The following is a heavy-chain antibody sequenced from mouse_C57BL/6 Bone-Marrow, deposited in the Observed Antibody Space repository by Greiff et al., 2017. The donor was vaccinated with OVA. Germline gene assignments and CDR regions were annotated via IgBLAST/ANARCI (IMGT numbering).Heavy chain of an antibody. CDR1: GYTFTSYW. D-gene: IGHD2-12*01. Sequence: EVQLQQSGTVLARPGASVKMSCKTSGYTFTSYWMHWVKQRPGQGLEWIGAIYPGNSDTSYNQKFKGKAKLTAVTSASTAYMELSSLTNEDSAVYYCTREDCYDGDWFAYWGQGTLVTVSA. V-gene: IGHV1-5*01. CDR3: TREDCYDGDWFAY. CDR2: IYPGNSDT. J-gene: IGHJ3*01.